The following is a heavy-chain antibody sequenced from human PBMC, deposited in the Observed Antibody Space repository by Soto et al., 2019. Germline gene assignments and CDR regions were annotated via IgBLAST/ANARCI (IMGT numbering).Heavy chain of an antibody. CDR3: ATLITTFTWYDY. D-gene: IGHD3-10*02. V-gene: IGHV4-30-4*02. J-gene: IGHJ4*02. Sequence: SETLSLTCTVSGGSISSGDYYWSWIRQPPGKGLEWIGYIYYSGSTYYNPTLKRRVTISVDTSKNQFSLKLSSVTAAETAVYYCATLITTFTWYDYWGQGTLVTVSS. CDR2: IYYSGST. CDR1: GGSISSGDYY.